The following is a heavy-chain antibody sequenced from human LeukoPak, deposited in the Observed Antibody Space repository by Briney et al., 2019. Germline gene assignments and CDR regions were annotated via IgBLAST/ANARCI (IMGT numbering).Heavy chain of an antibody. CDR2: ISGSGGST. CDR3: ATSPHKRYSYGLDAFDI. CDR1: GFTFSSYA. D-gene: IGHD5-18*01. V-gene: IGHV3-23*01. Sequence: GGSLRLSCAASGFTFSSYAMGWVRQAPGKGLEWVSAISGSGGSTYYADSVKGRFTISRDNSKNTLYLQMNSLRAEDTAVYYCATSPHKRYSYGLDAFDIWGQGTMVTVSS. J-gene: IGHJ3*02.